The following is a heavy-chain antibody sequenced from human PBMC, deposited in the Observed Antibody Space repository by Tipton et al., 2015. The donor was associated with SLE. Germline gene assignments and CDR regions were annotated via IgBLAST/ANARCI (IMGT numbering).Heavy chain of an antibody. V-gene: IGHV4-59*01. Sequence: LRLSCAVYGGSFSSYYWSWIRQPPGKGLEWIGYIYYSGSTNYNPSLKSRVTISVDTSKNQFSLKLSSVTAADTAVYYCARRVAVAVYWYFDLWGRGTLVTVSS. CDR2: IYYSGST. J-gene: IGHJ2*01. CDR3: ARRVAVAVYWYFDL. CDR1: GGSFSSYY. D-gene: IGHD6-19*01.